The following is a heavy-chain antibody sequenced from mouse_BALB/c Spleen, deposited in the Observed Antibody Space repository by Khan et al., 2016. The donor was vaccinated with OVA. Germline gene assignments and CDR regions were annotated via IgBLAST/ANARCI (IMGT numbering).Heavy chain of an antibody. J-gene: IGHJ4*01. V-gene: IGHV9-3-1*01. D-gene: IGHD2-12*01. CDR1: GYTFTNYG. CDR3: ARPPYFSYSLDH. CDR2: INTFTSEP. Sequence: QIQLVQSGPEMKKPGETVKISCKASGYTFTNYGMNWVKQSPGKALKWMGWINTFTSEPTYADDFKGRFAFSLETSASTASLQINNLKNEDTATYFCARPPYFSYSLDHWGQGTTVTVSS.